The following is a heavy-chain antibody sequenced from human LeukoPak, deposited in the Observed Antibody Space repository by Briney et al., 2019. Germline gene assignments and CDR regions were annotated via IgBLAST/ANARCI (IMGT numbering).Heavy chain of an antibody. V-gene: IGHV3-30*18. CDR3: AKAKGGNIAVAAEGYFDL. Sequence: GGSLRLSCAASGFTFSSYGMHWVRQAPGKGLEWVAVISYDGSNKYYADSVKGRFTISRDNSKNTLYLQMNSLRAEDTAVYYCAKAKGGNIAVAAEGYFDLWGRGTLVTVSS. J-gene: IGHJ2*01. CDR2: ISYDGSNK. D-gene: IGHD6-19*01. CDR1: GFTFSSYG.